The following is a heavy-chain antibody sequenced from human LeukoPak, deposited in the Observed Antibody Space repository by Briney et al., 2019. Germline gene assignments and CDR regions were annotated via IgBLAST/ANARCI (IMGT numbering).Heavy chain of an antibody. Sequence: PGGSLRLSCAASGFTFSSYAMHWVRQAPGKGLEYVSAISSNGGSTYYANSVKGRFTISGDNSKNTVYLQMGSLRAEDMAVYYCARGRCSSTSCYTPPDYWGQGTLVTVSS. CDR3: ARGRCSSTSCYTPPDY. V-gene: IGHV3-64*01. D-gene: IGHD2-2*02. CDR2: ISSNGGST. J-gene: IGHJ4*02. CDR1: GFTFSSYA.